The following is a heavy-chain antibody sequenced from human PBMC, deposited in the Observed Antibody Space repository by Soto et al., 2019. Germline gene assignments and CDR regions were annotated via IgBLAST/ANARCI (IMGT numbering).Heavy chain of an antibody. CDR3: ARDYYDSSGRPTIDY. CDR1: GGSFSGYY. V-gene: IGHV4-34*01. D-gene: IGHD3-22*01. CDR2: INHSGST. J-gene: IGHJ4*02. Sequence: QVQLQQWGAGLLKPSETLSLTCAVYGGSFSGYYWSWIRQPPGKGLEWIGEINHSGSTNYNPSLKSRVTRSVDTSKTQFSLKLSSVTAADTAVYYCARDYYDSSGRPTIDYWGQGTLVTVSS.